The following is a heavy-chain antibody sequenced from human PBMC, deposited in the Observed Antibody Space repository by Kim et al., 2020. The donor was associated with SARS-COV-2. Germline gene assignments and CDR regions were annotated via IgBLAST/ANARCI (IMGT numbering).Heavy chain of an antibody. V-gene: IGHV4-59*01. CDR3: ARVGLPDTRGYYYYYGMDV. Sequence: SETLSLTCTVSGGSISSYYWSWIRQPPGKGLEWIGYIYYSGSTNYNPSLKSRVTISVDTSKNQFSLKLSSVTAADTAVYYCARVGLPDTRGYYYYYGMDVWGQGTTVTVSS. CDR2: IYYSGST. J-gene: IGHJ6*02. D-gene: IGHD5-12*01. CDR1: GGSISSYY.